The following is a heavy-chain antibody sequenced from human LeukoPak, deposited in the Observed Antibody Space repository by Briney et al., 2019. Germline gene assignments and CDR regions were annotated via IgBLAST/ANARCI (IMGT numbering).Heavy chain of an antibody. V-gene: IGHV1-2*02. CDR2: MNPDSGVT. CDR1: GYSFTTYW. CDR3: ARDPGYLQPDY. J-gene: IGHJ4*02. D-gene: IGHD1-1*01. Sequence: ASVTVSCKASGYSFTTYWIHWVRQAPGQGLEWMGCMNPDSGVTGYAQTFQGRVTMTRDTSINTAYMHLSSLRPDDTAVYFFARDPGYLQPDYWGQGTLVTVPS.